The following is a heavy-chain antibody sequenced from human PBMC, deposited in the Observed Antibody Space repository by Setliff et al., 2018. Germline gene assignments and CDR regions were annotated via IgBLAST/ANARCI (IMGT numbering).Heavy chain of an antibody. D-gene: IGHD3-3*01. V-gene: IGHV4-61*02. J-gene: IGHJ6*03. CDR3: ARMSGFLYMDV. CDR2: IYTTWST. Sequence: SETLSLTCSVSGESIDSVATGNHYWNWIRQPAGKGLEWIGRIYTTWSTNYNPSLKSRVTISLDTSKSQFFLKLNSVTAADTAVYYCARMSGFLYMDVWGKGTPVTVSS. CDR1: GESIDSVATGNHY.